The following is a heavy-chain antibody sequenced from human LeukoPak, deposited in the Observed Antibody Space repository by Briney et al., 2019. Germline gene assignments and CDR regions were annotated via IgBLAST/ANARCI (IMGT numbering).Heavy chain of an antibody. CDR3: ARTNYDILAY. CDR1: AFTFRNYL. D-gene: IGHD3-9*01. Sequence: GGSLTLSCPASAFTFRNYLMSGVRQAPREGGEWVSTINTSGERTYHADSVRGRITISSDNSKNTLHLQMNSLRADDTAVYYWARTNYDILAYWGQGTLVTVSS. V-gene: IGHV3-23*01. J-gene: IGHJ4*02. CDR2: INTSGERT.